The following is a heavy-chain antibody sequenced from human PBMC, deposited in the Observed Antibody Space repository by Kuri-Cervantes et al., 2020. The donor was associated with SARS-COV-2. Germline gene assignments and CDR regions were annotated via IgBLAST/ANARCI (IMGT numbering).Heavy chain of an antibody. CDR1: GFTFSSYW. V-gene: IGHV3-7*05. CDR3: PRDTHNWNSLNDY. D-gene: IGHD1-7*01. J-gene: IGHJ4*02. Sequence: GESLKISCAASGFTFSSYWMSWVRQAPGKGLEWVANIKQDGSEKHYVDSAKGRFTISRDNAKNSLYLQTNSPRAEDTAVYYCPRDTHNWNSLNDYWGQGTLVTVSS. CDR2: IKQDGSEK.